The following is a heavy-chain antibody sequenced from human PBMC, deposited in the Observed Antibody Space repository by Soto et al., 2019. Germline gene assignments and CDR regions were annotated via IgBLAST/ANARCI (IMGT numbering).Heavy chain of an antibody. J-gene: IGHJ6*04. CDR1: GGSISSYY. CDR3: ARERVGRSGWYGWYYRRLDV. D-gene: IGHD6-19*01. V-gene: IGHV4-59*01. Sequence: PSETLSLTCTVSGGSISSYYWSWIQQPPGKGLEWIGYIYYSGSTNYNPSLKSRVTISVDTSKNQFSLKLSSVTAADTAVYYCARERVGRSGWYGWYYRRLDVWGKGTTVTVSS. CDR2: IYYSGST.